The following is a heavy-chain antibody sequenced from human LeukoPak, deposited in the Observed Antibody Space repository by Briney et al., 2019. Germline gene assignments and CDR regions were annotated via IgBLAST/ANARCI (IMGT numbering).Heavy chain of an antibody. D-gene: IGHD1-1*01. Sequence: SETLSLTCTVSGGSISSYYWSWIRQPPGKGLEWIGYIYYSGSTNYNPSLKSRVTISVDTSKNQFSLKLSSVTAADTAVYYCARHSTASGYLNYFDYWGQGTMDTVSS. V-gene: IGHV4-59*08. CDR3: ARHSTASGYLNYFDY. CDR2: IYYSGST. J-gene: IGHJ4*02. CDR1: GGSISSYY.